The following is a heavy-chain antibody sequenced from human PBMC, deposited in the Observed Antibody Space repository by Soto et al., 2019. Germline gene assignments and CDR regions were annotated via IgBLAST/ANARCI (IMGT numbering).Heavy chain of an antibody. J-gene: IGHJ6*02. CDR1: GDSVSSNSAA. CDR2: TYYRSKWYN. CDR3: ASDRCGLASAGYYYYYGMDG. V-gene: IGHV6-1*01. D-gene: IGHD6-13*01. Sequence: SQILSLTCAISGDSVSSNSAAWNWIWQSPSRGLEWLGRTYYRSKWYNDYAVSVKRRITINPDTSKNQFSLQLNSVTPEATAVYYCASDRCGLASAGYYYYYGMDGWGQETTVTVSS.